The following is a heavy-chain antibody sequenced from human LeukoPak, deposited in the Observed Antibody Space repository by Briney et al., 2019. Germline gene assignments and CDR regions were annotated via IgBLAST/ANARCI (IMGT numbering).Heavy chain of an antibody. J-gene: IGHJ4*02. D-gene: IGHD3-10*01. Sequence: SETLSLTCTVSGGSITSSSHYWDWIRQPPGKGLEWIGEINHSGSTNYNPSLKSRVTISVDTSKNQFSLKLSSVTAADTAVYYCARRRFGELLLDYWGQGTLVTVSS. CDR1: GGSITSSSHY. CDR3: ARRRFGELLLDY. V-gene: IGHV4-39*01. CDR2: INHSGST.